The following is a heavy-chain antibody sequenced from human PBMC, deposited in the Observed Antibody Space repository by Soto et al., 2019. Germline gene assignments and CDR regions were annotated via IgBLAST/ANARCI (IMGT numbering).Heavy chain of an antibody. CDR1: GGTFNTYA. Sequence: QVQLVQSGAEMKKPGSSVKVSCQSSGGTFNTYAMNGVRQAPGQGPEWMGDISPMSGAANYEPKVQGRVTITAEEPTGTSYMQLRSFTSEDTALSVCARDVQVHTPAFVYWGQGTLVTVSS. CDR3: ARDVQVHTPAFVY. CDR2: ISPMSGAA. J-gene: IGHJ4*02. V-gene: IGHV1-69*01. D-gene: IGHD3-10*01.